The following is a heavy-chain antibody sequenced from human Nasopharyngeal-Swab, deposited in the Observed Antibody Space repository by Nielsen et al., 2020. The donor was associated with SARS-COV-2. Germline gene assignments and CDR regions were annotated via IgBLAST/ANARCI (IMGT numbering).Heavy chain of an antibody. Sequence: GESLKISCAASGFTFSSYAMSWVRQAPGKGLEWVAVISYDGSNKYYADSVKGRFTISRDNSKNTLYLQMNSLRAEDTAVYYCARGGGGEGNYYMDVWGKGTTVTVSS. V-gene: IGHV3-30*04. CDR3: ARGGGGEGNYYMDV. D-gene: IGHD7-27*01. CDR2: ISYDGSNK. CDR1: GFTFSSYA. J-gene: IGHJ6*03.